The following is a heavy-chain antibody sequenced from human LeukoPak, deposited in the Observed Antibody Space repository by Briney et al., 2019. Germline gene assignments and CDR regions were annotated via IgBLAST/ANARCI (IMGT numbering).Heavy chain of an antibody. Sequence: PSETPSLTCTVSGGSISSSSYYWGWIRQPPGKGLEWIGSVFYSGRTYYSPSLKSRVTISVDKSKNQFSLKLSSVTAADTAVYYCAKSTIYVDAFDIWGQGTMVTVSS. J-gene: IGHJ3*02. CDR1: GGSISSSSYY. CDR3: AKSTIYVDAFDI. V-gene: IGHV4-39*05. CDR2: VFYSGRT. D-gene: IGHD1-1*01.